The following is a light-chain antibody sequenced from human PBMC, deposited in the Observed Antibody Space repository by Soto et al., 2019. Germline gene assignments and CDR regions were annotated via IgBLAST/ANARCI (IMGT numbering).Light chain of an antibody. CDR2: EVS. CDR1: SSDIGGYNY. V-gene: IGLV2-14*01. Sequence: QSALTQPASVSGSPGQSLTISCTGTSSDIGGYNYVSWYQQHPGEAPKLVIYEVSNRPSGVSNRFSGSKSGNTASLTISGLQADDEADYYCCSKTSSITYVFGSGTKLTVL. J-gene: IGLJ1*01. CDR3: CSKTSSITYV.